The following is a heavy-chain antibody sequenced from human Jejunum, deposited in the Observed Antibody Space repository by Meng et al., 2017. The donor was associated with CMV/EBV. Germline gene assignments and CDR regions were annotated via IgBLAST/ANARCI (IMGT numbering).Heavy chain of an antibody. V-gene: IGHV4-39*07. CDR3: ARAPRVVVLLTQGGAFDI. D-gene: IGHD3-22*01. CDR1: ISSPYY. CDR2: IYYSGTT. Sequence: ISSPYYWGWIRQSPGQGLEWIGTIYYSGTTFYNSSLKSRATISVDTSKNQFSLGLTSVTAADTAVYYCARAPRVVVLLTQGGAFDIWSQGTLVTVSS. J-gene: IGHJ3*02.